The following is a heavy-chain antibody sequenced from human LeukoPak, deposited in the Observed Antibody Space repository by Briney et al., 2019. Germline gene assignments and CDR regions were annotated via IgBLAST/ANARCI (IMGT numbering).Heavy chain of an antibody. D-gene: IGHD4-17*01. J-gene: IGHJ4*02. CDR2: ISGSGGST. Sequence: GGSLRLSCAASGFTFSSYWMSWVRQAPGKGLEWVSAISGSGGSTYYADSVKGRFTISRDNSKNTLYLQMNSLRAEDTAVYYCAKGQQAYGDYTAVDWGQGTLVTVSS. CDR3: AKGQQAYGDYTAVD. CDR1: GFTFSSYW. V-gene: IGHV3-23*01.